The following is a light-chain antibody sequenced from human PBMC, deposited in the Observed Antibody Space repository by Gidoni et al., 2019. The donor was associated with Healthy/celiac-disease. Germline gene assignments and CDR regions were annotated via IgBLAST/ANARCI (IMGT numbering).Light chain of an antibody. CDR3: QSYDSSLSGYV. CDR1: RSNIGAGYD. J-gene: IGLJ1*01. Sequence: QSVLTPPPSVSAAPGPRVTIPCTGSRSNIGAGYDVHWYQQLPGTAPKLLIYGNSNRPSGVPDRFSGSKSGTSASLAITGLQAEDEADYYCQSYDSSLSGYVFGTGTKVTVL. V-gene: IGLV1-40*01. CDR2: GNS.